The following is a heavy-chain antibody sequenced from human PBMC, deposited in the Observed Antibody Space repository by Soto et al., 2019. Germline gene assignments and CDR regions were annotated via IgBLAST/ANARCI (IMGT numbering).Heavy chain of an antibody. D-gene: IGHD2-15*01. V-gene: IGHV4-59*01. CDR3: ARATYCSGGSCFYGMDV. J-gene: IGHJ6*02. CDR1: GGSISSYY. Sequence: SETLSLTCTVSGGSISSYYWSWIRQPPGKGLEWIGYIYYSGSTNYNPSLKSRVTISVDTSKNQFSLKLSSVTAADTAVYYCARATYCSGGSCFYGMDVWCQGTTVTVSS. CDR2: IYYSGST.